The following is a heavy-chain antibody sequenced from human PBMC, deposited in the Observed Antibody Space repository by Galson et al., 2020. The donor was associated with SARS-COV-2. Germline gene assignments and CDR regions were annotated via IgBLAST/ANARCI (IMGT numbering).Heavy chain of an antibody. CDR3: ARDRRGYYDSRDRRDSFQH. V-gene: IGHV1-46*01. Sequence: ASVKVSCKASGYTFTSYYMHWVRQAPGQGLEWMGIINPSGGSTSYAQKFQGRVTMTRDTSTSTVYMELSSLRSEDTAVYYCARDRRGYYDSRDRRDSFQHWGQGTLVTVSS. D-gene: IGHD3-22*01. J-gene: IGHJ1*01. CDR2: INPSGGST. CDR1: GYTFTSYY.